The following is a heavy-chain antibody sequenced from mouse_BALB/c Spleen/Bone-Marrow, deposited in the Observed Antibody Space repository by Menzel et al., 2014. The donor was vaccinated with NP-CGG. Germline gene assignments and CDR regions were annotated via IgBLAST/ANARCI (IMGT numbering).Heavy chain of an antibody. CDR2: IDPSNNET. J-gene: IGHJ1*01. D-gene: IGHD1-2*01. CDR3: ANYYGFWYFDV. Sequence: VQVVESGPELVRPGASVKMSCKASGYTFTSYCMHWVKQRPGQGLAWIGMIDPSNNETRLNQKFKDKATLNVDKSSNTACMQLSSLTSEDSAVYYCANYYGFWYFDVWGAGTTVTVSS. V-gene: IGHV1-74*01. CDR1: GYTFTSYC.